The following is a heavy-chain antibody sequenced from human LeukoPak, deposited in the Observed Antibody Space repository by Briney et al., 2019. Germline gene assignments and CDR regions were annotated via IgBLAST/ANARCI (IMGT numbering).Heavy chain of an antibody. V-gene: IGHV3-7*01. D-gene: IGHD3-10*01. Sequence: GGSLRHSCAASGFTFSSHWMTWVRQAPGKGLEWVANIKSDGSERYYADSVKGRFTISRDNAKNSLSLQMNSLRVEDTAQYYCAREEWLGELSKFHYWGQGTLVTVSS. CDR2: IKSDGSER. CDR1: GFTFSSHW. CDR3: AREEWLGELSKFHY. J-gene: IGHJ4*02.